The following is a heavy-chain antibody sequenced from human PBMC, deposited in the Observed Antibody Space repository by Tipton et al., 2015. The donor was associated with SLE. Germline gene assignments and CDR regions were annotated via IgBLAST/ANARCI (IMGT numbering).Heavy chain of an antibody. Sequence: TLSLTCAVSGGSLTGHYWSWIRQPPGKGLEWIAEINHRGDTNHNPSLKSRVTISVDTSKNQFSLKLSSVTAADTAVYYCARDRRADVWGQGTTVTVSS. CDR2: INHRGDT. CDR3: ARDRRADV. J-gene: IGHJ6*02. V-gene: IGHV4-34*01. CDR1: GGSLTGHY.